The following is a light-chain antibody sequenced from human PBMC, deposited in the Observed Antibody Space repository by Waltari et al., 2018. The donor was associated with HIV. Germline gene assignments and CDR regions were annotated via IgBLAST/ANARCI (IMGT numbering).Light chain of an antibody. CDR1: NSDVGSYNL. CDR3: CSYAGSNTFV. V-gene: IGLV2-23*03. J-gene: IGLJ1*01. CDR2: EGS. Sequence: QSALTQPASVSGSPGQSITISCTGTNSDVGSYNLVSWYQQHPGKAPKLMIYEGSKRPSGVSNRFSGSQSGNTASLTISGRQADDEADYYCCSYAGSNTFVFGTGTKVTVL.